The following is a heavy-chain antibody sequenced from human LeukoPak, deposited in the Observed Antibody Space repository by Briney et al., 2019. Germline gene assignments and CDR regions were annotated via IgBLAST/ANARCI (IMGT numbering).Heavy chain of an antibody. CDR2: ISRSGSTK. J-gene: IGHJ4*02. CDR3: AGVFDS. D-gene: IGHD2-8*01. V-gene: IGHV3-11*01. Sequence: PGGSLRLSCAASGFTFSDYNMRWIRQAPGKGLEWVSSISRSGSTKYYADSVKGRFTISRDNPKNTVYLQMNSLSAEDTAMYFCAGVFDSWGQAFLVTVSS. CDR1: GFTFSDYN.